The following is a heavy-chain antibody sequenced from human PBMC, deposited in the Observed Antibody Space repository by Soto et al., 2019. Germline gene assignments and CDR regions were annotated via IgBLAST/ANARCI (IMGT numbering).Heavy chain of an antibody. V-gene: IGHV3-30-3*01. CDR3: ARENSRISPRLFQH. Sequence: GGSLRLSCVASGFIFSDYAMHWAREAPGKGLEWVALISPAGTNQYYADSAKGRFTISRYNAKNTLYLQMNSLRPEDTGLYYRARENSRISPRLFQHWGQGTRVTVSS. J-gene: IGHJ4*01. CDR1: GFIFSDYA. D-gene: IGHD2-21*01. CDR2: ISPAGTNQ.